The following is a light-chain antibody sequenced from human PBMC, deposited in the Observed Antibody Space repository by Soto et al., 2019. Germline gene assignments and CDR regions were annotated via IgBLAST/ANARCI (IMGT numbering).Light chain of an antibody. CDR2: DVN. J-gene: IGLJ2*01. V-gene: IGLV2-8*01. CDR1: SNDVGGYNY. CDR3: GSYAGSNDFDVL. Sequence: QSALTQPPSASGSPGQSVTISCTGTSNDVGGYNYVSWYQQHPGKAPKLIIYDVNKRPSGVPDRFSGSKSDNTASLTVSGLQAEDEAAYFCGSYAGSNDFDVLFGGGTQLTVL.